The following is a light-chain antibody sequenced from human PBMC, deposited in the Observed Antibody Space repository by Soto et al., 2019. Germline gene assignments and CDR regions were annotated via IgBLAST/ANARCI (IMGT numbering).Light chain of an antibody. Sequence: QAVLTQEPSLTVSTGGPVTGTCGSSAGAVTSGHYAYWFQQKPVKAPKTLIYDTNNKHSWTPTRFSGSLLGGKAALTLLIAQPEDEADYYGLLSFSGDDDGFGTGTKVTVL. J-gene: IGLJ1*01. CDR1: AGAVTSGHY. V-gene: IGLV7-46*02. CDR2: DTN. CDR3: LLSFSGDDDG.